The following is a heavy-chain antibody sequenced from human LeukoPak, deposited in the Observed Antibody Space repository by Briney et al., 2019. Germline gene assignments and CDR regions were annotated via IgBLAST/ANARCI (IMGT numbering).Heavy chain of an antibody. CDR2: ISSSSSYI. Sequence: GGSLRLSCAASGFTFSSYSMNWVRQAPGKGLEWVSSISSSSSYIYYADSVKGRFTISRDNAKNSLYLQMNSLRAEDTGVYYCARDQGTVTNYWGQGTLGTVSS. D-gene: IGHD4-11*01. J-gene: IGHJ4*02. V-gene: IGHV3-21*01. CDR3: ARDQGTVTNY. CDR1: GFTFSSYS.